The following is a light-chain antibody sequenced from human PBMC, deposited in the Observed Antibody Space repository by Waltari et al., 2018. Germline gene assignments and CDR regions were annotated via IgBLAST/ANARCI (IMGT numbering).Light chain of an antibody. V-gene: IGLV1-44*01. CDR1: YSNIGTNP. J-gene: IGLJ3*02. CDR3: AVWDDSLNGWL. CDR2: NTN. Sequence: QSVLTQSPSVSGTPGQTISISCSCGYSNIGTNPVNWYQQLPGSAPKLLIFNTNMRPSGVPDRFSGSKSGTSASLAISALQSDHEADYYCAVWDDSLNGWLFGGGTKVTVL.